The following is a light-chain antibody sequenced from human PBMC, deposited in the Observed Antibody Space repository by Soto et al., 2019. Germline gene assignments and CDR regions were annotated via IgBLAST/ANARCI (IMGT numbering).Light chain of an antibody. CDR3: QEYYSTPYT. CDR1: QSVLYSSNNKNY. Sequence: DIVMTQSPDSLAVSLGERATINCKSSQSVLYSSNNKNYLAWYQQKPGQPPKLLIYWASTRESGVPDRFSGSWAGTVFTLTISSLQAEDVAVYYCQEYYSTPYTFGQGTKLEIK. J-gene: IGKJ2*01. CDR2: WAS. V-gene: IGKV4-1*01.